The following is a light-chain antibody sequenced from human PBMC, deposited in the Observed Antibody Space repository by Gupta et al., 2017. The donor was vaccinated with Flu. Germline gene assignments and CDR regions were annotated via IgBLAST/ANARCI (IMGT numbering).Light chain of an antibody. CDR2: GNI. V-gene: IGLV1-40*01. CDR3: QSYDSSLSGVV. J-gene: IGLJ2*01. CDR1: SSNIGAGYD. Sequence: QSVLTQPPSLSGAPGQRVTLSCSGRSSNIGAGYDVHWYQQCPGTAPKLLIYGNINRPSGVPDRFSGSKSGTSASLAISGLQAEDEADYYCQSYDSSLSGVVFGGGTKMTVL.